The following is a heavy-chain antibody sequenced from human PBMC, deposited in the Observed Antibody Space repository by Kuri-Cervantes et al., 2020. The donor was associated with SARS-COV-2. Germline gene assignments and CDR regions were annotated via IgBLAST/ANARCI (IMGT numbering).Heavy chain of an antibody. D-gene: IGHD1-26*01. CDR1: GGSFSGYY. J-gene: IGHJ4*02. CDR2: INHSGST. CDR3: ARDALLVGATGYYFDY. V-gene: IGHV4-34*01. Sequence: GSLRLSCAVYGGSFSGYYWSWIRQPPGKGLEWIEEINHSGSTNYNPSLKSRVTISVDTSKNQFSLKLSSVTAADTAVYYCARDALLVGATGYYFDYWGQGTLVTVSS.